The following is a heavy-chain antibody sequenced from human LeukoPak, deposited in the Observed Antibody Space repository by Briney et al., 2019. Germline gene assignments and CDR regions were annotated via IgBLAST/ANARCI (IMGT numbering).Heavy chain of an antibody. CDR1: GFTFRNFA. CDR3: ARRHSSGWLALDY. CDR2: ISGSGGRT. D-gene: IGHD6-19*01. Sequence: GGSLRLSCAASGFTFRNFALTWVRQAPGKGLEWVSAISGSGGRTYYADSVKGRFTISRDNSKNTLYLQMNSLRAEDTAVYYCARRHSSGWLALDYWGQGTLVTVSS. J-gene: IGHJ4*02. V-gene: IGHV3-23*01.